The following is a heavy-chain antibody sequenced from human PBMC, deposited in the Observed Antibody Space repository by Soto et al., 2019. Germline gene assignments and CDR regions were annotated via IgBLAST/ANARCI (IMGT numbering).Heavy chain of an antibody. CDR1: GYTFTSDA. J-gene: IGHJ4*02. V-gene: IGHV1-3*01. Sequence: ASVKVSCKASGYTFTSDAMHGVRQAPGQRLEWMGWINAGNGNTKYSQKFQGRVTITRDTSASTAYMELSSLRSEDTAVYYCARAGSEYYYDSSGYYYVYWGQGTLVTVS. CDR3: ARAGSEYYYDSSGYYYVY. CDR2: INAGNGNT. D-gene: IGHD3-22*01.